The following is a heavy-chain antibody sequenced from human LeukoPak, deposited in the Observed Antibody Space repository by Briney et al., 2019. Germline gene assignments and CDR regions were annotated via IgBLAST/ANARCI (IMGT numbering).Heavy chain of an antibody. CDR2: ISYSGST. CDR1: GGSISSYY. CDR3: ARLGDSTSRLYYFDY. J-gene: IGHJ4*02. V-gene: IGHV4-59*08. D-gene: IGHD6-6*01. Sequence: SETLSLTCTVSGGSISSYYWSWIRQPPGKGLEWIGYISYSGSTYYNPSLRSRVTISVDTSKSQFSLKLSSVTAADTAVYYCARLGDSTSRLYYFDYWGQGTLVTVSS.